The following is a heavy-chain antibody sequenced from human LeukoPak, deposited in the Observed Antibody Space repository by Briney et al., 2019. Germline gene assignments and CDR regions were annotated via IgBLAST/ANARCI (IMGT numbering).Heavy chain of an antibody. V-gene: IGHV3-23*01. CDR2: ISGSGGST. Sequence: GGSLRLSCAASGFTFSSYAMSWVRQAPGKGLEWVSAISGSGGSTYYADSVKGRFTISRDNSKNTLYLQMNSLRAEDTAVYYCANLIGSGGVGYWGQETLVTVSS. J-gene: IGHJ4*02. D-gene: IGHD3-10*01. CDR1: GFTFSSYA. CDR3: ANLIGSGGVGY.